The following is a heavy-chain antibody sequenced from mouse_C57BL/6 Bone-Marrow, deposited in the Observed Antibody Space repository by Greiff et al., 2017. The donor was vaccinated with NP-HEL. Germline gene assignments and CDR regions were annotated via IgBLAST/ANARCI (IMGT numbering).Heavy chain of an antibody. CDR2: ISDGGSYT. CDR3: ARAPYVYDFAY. CDR1: GFTFSSYA. D-gene: IGHD2-2*01. J-gene: IGHJ3*01. Sequence: EVKLMESGGGLVKPGGSLKLSCAASGFTFSSYAMSWVRQTPEKRLEWVATISDGGSYTYYPDNVKGRFTISRDNAKNNLYLQMSHLKSEDTAMYYGARAPYVYDFAYWGQGTLVTVSA. V-gene: IGHV5-4*03.